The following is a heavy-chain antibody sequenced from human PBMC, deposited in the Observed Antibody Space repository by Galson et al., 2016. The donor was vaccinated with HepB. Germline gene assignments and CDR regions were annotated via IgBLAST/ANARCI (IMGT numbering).Heavy chain of an antibody. J-gene: IGHJ6*02. D-gene: IGHD2-2*01. V-gene: IGHV3-33*08. Sequence: SLRLSCAASGFEFSGYGMHWVRQAPGKGLELVAVIWYDGTKTYLVDSVKGRFTVARDNSKNMLHLQMSSVGAEDTAVYFCARAASIVVVPAARNYYYGMDVWGQGTTVTVSS. CDR1: GFEFSGYG. CDR2: IWYDGTKT. CDR3: ARAASIVVVPAARNYYYGMDV.